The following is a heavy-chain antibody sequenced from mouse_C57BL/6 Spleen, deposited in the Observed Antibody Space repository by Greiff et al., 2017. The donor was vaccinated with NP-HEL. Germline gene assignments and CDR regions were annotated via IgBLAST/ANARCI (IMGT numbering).Heavy chain of an antibody. D-gene: IGHD1-1*01. CDR3: ARHPHYYGSSGDY. J-gene: IGHJ2*01. CDR1: GFTFSSYT. CDR2: ISGGGGNT. Sequence: EVKLVESGGGLVKPGGSLKLPCAASGFTFSSYTMSWVRQTPEKRLEWVATISGGGGNTYYPDSVKGRFTISRDNAKNTLYLQMSSRRSEDTALYYCARHPHYYGSSGDYWGQGTTLTVSS. V-gene: IGHV5-9*01.